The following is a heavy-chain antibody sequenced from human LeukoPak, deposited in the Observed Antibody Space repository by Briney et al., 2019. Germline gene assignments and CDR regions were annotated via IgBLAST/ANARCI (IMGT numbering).Heavy chain of an antibody. CDR1: GFTFDTYG. CDR2: ISGSGGSK. CDR3: AKDHGYGDYDY. V-gene: IGHV3-23*01. D-gene: IGHD4-17*01. Sequence: GGSLRLSCAASGFTFDTYGMSWVRQAPGKGLEWVSAISGSGGSKYYADSVKGRFTISRDNSKNKLYLQMNSLRAEDTAVYYCAKDHGYGDYDYWGQGTLVTVSS. J-gene: IGHJ4*02.